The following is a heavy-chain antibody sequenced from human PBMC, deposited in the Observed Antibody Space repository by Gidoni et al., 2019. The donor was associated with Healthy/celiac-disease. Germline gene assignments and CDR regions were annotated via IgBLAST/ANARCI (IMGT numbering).Heavy chain of an antibody. Sequence: QVQLVASGGGLVKPGVSLRISCAASGFTFSDYYMSWIRQAPGKGLEWVSYISSSGSNIYYADSVKGRFTISRDNAKNSLYLQMNSLRAEDTAVYYCARDIALLWFRESKGAFDIWGQGTMVTVSS. V-gene: IGHV3-11*01. CDR3: ARDIALLWFRESKGAFDI. J-gene: IGHJ3*02. D-gene: IGHD3-10*01. CDR1: GFTFSDYY. CDR2: ISSSGSNI.